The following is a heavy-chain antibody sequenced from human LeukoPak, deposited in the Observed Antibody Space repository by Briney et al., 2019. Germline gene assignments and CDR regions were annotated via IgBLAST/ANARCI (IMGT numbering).Heavy chain of an antibody. CDR2: MKPNSGNT. V-gene: IGHV1-8*01. Sequence: VASVKVSCKASGYTFTSYDINWVRQASGQGLEWMGWMKPNSGNTGYAWKFQGRVTMPRNTSLSPTYMALSHPRYEDPAGYLCARVPVYDDRSGYYYVFDYWGQGTLVTVSS. J-gene: IGHJ4*02. D-gene: IGHD3-22*01. CDR3: ARVPVYDDRSGYYYVFDY. CDR1: GYTFTSYD.